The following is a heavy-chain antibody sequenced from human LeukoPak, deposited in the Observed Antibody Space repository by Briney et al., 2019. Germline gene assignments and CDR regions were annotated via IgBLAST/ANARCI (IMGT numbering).Heavy chain of an antibody. V-gene: IGHV3-48*01. J-gene: IGHJ4*02. Sequence: PGGSVRLSCAASGFTFSSYSMNWVRQAPGKGLEWVSYISSSSSTIYYADSVKGRFTISRDNAKNSLYLQMNSLRAEDTAVYYCARDLHSYGYWGQGTLVTVSS. CDR1: GFTFSSYS. CDR2: ISSSSSTI. CDR3: ARDLHSYGY. D-gene: IGHD5-18*01.